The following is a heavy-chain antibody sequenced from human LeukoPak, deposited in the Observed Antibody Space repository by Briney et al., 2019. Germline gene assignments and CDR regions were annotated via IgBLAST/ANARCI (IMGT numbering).Heavy chain of an antibody. D-gene: IGHD6-6*01. CDR1: GFTLSSYS. V-gene: IGHV3-48*01. CDR3: ARDQPRGTIAARPTAFDI. Sequence: GGSLRLSCAASGFTLSSYSMNWVRQAPGKGREWVSYISSSSNTIYYADSVKGRFTIYRDIAKNSLYLQMNSLRVEDTAVYYCARDQPRGTIAARPTAFDIWGQGTMVTVSS. J-gene: IGHJ3*02. CDR2: ISSSSNTI.